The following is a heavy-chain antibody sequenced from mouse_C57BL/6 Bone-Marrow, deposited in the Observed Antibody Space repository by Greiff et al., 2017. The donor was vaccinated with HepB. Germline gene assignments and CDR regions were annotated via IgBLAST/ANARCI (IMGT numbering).Heavy chain of an antibody. V-gene: IGHV1-22*01. CDR3: YGSSLFAY. Sequence: EVKLLESGPELVKPGASVKMSCKASGYTFTDYNMHWVKQSHGKSLEWIGYINPNNGGTSYNQKFKGKATLTVNKSSSTAYMELRSLTSEDSAVYYCYGSSLFAYWGQGTLVTVSA. J-gene: IGHJ3*01. D-gene: IGHD1-1*01. CDR1: GYTFTDYN. CDR2: INPNNGGT.